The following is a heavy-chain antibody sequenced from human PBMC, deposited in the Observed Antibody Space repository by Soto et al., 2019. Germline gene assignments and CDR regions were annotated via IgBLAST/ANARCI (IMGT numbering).Heavy chain of an antibody. V-gene: IGHV4-30-4*01. CDR1: GDSISTVDYF. CDR2: IYKSATT. J-gene: IGHJ5*02. D-gene: IGHD2-2*01. CDR3: ARCSLVVVPAPGFDP. Sequence: PSETLSLTCSVSGDSISTVDYFWAWIRQPPGQALEYIGYIYKSATTYYNPSFESRVAISVDTSKNQFSLKLSSVSAADTALYYCARCSLVVVPAPGFDPWGRGTLVTVSS.